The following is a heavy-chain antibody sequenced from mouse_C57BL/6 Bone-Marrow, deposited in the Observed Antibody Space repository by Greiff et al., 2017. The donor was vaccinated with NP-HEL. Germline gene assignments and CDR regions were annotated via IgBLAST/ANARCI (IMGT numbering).Heavy chain of an antibody. CDR1: GYTFTSYW. CDR2: IHPSDSDT. Sequence: QVQLQQSGAELVKPGASVKVSCKASGYTFTSYWMHWVKQRPGQGLEWIGRIHPSDSDTNYNQKFKGKATLTVDKSSSTAYMQLSSLTSEDSAVYYCAPHYGYDGPWFAYWGQGTLVTVSA. V-gene: IGHV1-74*01. D-gene: IGHD2-2*01. J-gene: IGHJ3*01. CDR3: APHYGYDGPWFAY.